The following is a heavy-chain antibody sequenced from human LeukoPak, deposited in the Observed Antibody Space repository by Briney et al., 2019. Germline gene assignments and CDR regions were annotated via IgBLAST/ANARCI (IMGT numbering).Heavy chain of an antibody. CDR1: GFTFSSYS. Sequence: GGSLRLSCAASGFTFSSYSMNWVRQAPGKGLEWVSSISSSSSYIYYADSVKGRFTISRDNAKNSLYLQTNSLRAEDTAVYYCASRTGGWGPTWDVWGQGTTVTVSS. CDR2: ISSSSSYI. J-gene: IGHJ6*02. CDR3: ASRTGGWGPTWDV. V-gene: IGHV3-21*01. D-gene: IGHD6-19*01.